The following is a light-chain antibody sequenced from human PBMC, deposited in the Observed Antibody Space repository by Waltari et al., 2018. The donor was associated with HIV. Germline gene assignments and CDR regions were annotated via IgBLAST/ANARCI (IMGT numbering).Light chain of an antibody. CDR1: QSLSSY. CDR2: GAS. CDR3: QQFHNWPHT. J-gene: IGKJ4*01. V-gene: IGKV3-15*01. Sequence: EIFLTQSPPTLSVSPGETATLSSRASQSLSSYLAWYQQKPGQAPRLLIYGASTRATGTPVRFSGGGSGTEFSLTISSLRSEDYAVYYCQQFHNWPHTFGGGTKVEIK.